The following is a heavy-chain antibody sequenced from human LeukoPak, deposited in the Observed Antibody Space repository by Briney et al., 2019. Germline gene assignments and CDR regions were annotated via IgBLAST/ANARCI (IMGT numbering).Heavy chain of an antibody. V-gene: IGHV5-51*01. CDR3: ARPARGYYGSGSYVDY. CDR2: IYPGDSDT. D-gene: IGHD3-10*01. J-gene: IGHJ4*02. CDR1: GYSFTNYW. Sequence: GESLKISCKGSGYSFTNYWIGWVRQMPGKGLEWMGIIYPGDSDTRYYPSFQGQVTISADKSISTAYLQWSSLKASDTAIYYCARPARGYYGSGSYVDYWGQGTVVTVSS.